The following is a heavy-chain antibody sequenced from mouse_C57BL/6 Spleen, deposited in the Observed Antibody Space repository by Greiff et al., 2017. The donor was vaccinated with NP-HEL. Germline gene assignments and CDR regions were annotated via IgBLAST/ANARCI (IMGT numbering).Heavy chain of an antibody. CDR1: GFTFSDYG. Sequence: VQLKESGGGLVKPGGSLKLSCAASGFTFSDYGMHWVRQAPEKGLEWVAYISSGSSTIYYADTVKGRFTISRDNAKNTLFLQMTSLRSEDTAMYYCASPIYYGNYVDYWGQGTTLTVSS. J-gene: IGHJ2*01. CDR2: ISSGSSTI. CDR3: ASPIYYGNYVDY. D-gene: IGHD2-1*01. V-gene: IGHV5-17*01.